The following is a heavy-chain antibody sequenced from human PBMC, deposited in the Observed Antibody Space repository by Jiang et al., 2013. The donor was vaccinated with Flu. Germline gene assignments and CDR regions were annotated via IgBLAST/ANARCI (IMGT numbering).Heavy chain of an antibody. V-gene: IGHV3-64D*08. CDR3: VKGPHCSSPNCYRVNYFDY. D-gene: IGHD2-2*02. Sequence: QLVESGGGLVQPGGSLRLSCSASGFTFSSYAMHWVRQAPGKGLEYVSAISSTGGSTYYADSVKGGFTISRDNSKNTLYLQMSSLRAEDTAVYYCVKGPHCSSPNCYRVNYFDYWGQGTLVTVSS. CDR2: ISSTGGST. J-gene: IGHJ4*02. CDR1: GFTFSSYA.